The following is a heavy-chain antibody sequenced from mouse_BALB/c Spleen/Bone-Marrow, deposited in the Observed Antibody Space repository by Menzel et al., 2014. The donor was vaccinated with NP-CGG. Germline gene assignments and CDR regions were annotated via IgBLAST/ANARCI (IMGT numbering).Heavy chain of an antibody. V-gene: IGHV1-9*01. J-gene: IGHJ3*01. Sequence: VMLVESGAELMKPGASVKISCKATGYTFSSYWIEWVKQRPGHGLEWIGEILPGSGSANYNEKFKGKATFTADTSSNTAYMQLSSLTSEDSAVYYCARSGFAYWGQGTLVTVSA. CDR2: ILPGSGSA. CDR3: ARSGFAY. CDR1: GYTFSSYW.